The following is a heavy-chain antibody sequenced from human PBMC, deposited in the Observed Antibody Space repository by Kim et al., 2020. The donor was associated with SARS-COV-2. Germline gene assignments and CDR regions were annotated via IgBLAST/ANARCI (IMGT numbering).Heavy chain of an antibody. J-gene: IGHJ4*02. CDR1: GGSVSRSSYH. Sequence: SETLSLTCTVSGGSVSRSSYHWGWIRQSPGKGLEWIGSMYHSGSSYSNPSLRSRVTMSVDTSKNLLSLRLTSATVADTALYYCARHRSFGFGEFDWGQGT. V-gene: IGHV4-39*01. D-gene: IGHD3-10*01. CDR2: MYHSGSS. CDR3: ARHRSFGFGEFD.